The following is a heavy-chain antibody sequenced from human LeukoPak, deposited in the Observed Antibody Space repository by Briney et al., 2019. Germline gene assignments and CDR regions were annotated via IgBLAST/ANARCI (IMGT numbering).Heavy chain of an antibody. V-gene: IGHV4-39*07. J-gene: IGHJ4*02. Sequence: SETLSLTCTVSGASISSSDYYWVWIRQPPGQRLEWIGSIHYSGTTYYKPSLESRVTISIDTSKSHFSLKVTSVTAADTAVYYCARVDVGAVPGWGQGTLVTVSS. CDR3: ARVDVGAVPG. D-gene: IGHD3-3*01. CDR1: GASISSSDYY. CDR2: IHYSGTT.